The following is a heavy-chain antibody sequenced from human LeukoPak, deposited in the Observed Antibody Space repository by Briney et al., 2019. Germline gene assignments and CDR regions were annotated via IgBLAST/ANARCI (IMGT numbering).Heavy chain of an antibody. D-gene: IGHD1-26*01. CDR1: GFTFSSYS. Sequence: PGGSLRLSCAASGFTFSSYSMNWVRQAPGKGLEWVSSISSSSSYIYYADSVKGRFTISRDNAKNSLYLQMNSLRAEDTAAYYCARDPIGAAGGGIWYYYMDVWGKGTTVTVSS. V-gene: IGHV3-21*01. CDR2: ISSSSSYI. CDR3: ARDPIGAAGGGIWYYYMDV. J-gene: IGHJ6*03.